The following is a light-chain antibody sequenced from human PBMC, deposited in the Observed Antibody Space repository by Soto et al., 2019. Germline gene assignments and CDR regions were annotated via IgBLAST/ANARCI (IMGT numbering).Light chain of an antibody. CDR1: RCIAEN. CDR3: QQYNSYWT. CDR2: ASS. V-gene: IGKV1-9*01. Sequence: MQLTQSPSSVAASVGDRVTSTCRGSRCIAENFVLYGQEQGKAPKLLIYASSILEGGVPSRFRGSVSVTEFTLTISSLQTDDFATYYCQQYNSYWTFGQGTNVDI. J-gene: IGKJ1*01.